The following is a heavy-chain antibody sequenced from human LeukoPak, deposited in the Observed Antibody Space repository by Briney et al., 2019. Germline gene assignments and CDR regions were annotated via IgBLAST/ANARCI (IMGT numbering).Heavy chain of an antibody. V-gene: IGHV3-64*01. CDR3: ARGHFWSGYTYQDYFYYMDV. CDR2: ISYNGDGT. CDR1: GFTFSNFA. J-gene: IGHJ6*03. Sequence: PGGSLRLSCAASGFTFSNFAMHWARQAPGKGLESVSGISYNGDGTYYANSVKGRFTISRDNSKNTLYLQVGSLRVEDMGVYYCARGHFWSGYTYQDYFYYMDVWGKGTAVTVSS. D-gene: IGHD3-3*02.